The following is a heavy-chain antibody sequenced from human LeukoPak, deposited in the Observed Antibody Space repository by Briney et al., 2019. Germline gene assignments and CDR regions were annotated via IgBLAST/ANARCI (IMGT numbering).Heavy chain of an antibody. CDR1: GYTLTGYY. J-gene: IGHJ5*02. V-gene: IGHV1-2*02. Sequence: ASVKVSCKASGYTLTGYYMHWVRQAPGQGLEWMGWINPNSGGTNYAQKFQGRVTMTRDTSISTAYMELSRLRSDDTAVYYCARDGPQWLVLDIQNWFDPWGQGTLVTVSS. CDR2: INPNSGGT. D-gene: IGHD6-19*01. CDR3: ARDGPQWLVLDIQNWFDP.